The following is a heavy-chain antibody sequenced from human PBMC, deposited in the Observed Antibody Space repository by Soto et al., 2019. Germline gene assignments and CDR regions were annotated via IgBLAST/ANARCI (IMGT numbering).Heavy chain of an antibody. Sequence: QVQLVQSGGGVVQPGRSLRLSCAASGFTFRSYDMHWVRQAPGKGLEWVAMILFDGSNKYYADSVKGRFTISRDNSKNTLQLQMNSLRAEDTASYYCATQRRRITLDYWGQGTLVTVSS. CDR2: ILFDGSNK. V-gene: IGHV3-30*03. CDR3: ATQRRRITLDY. J-gene: IGHJ4*02. CDR1: GFTFRSYD.